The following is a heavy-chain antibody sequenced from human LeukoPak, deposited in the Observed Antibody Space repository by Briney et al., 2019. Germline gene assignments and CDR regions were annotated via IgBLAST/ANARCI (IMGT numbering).Heavy chain of an antibody. CDR1: GYSFSSYW. J-gene: IGHJ4*02. D-gene: IGHD5-24*01. V-gene: IGHV5-51*01. CDR2: IYPGGSET. CDR3: ARASRDGYNQNFDH. Sequence: PGESLKISCKGLGYSFSSYWNAWVRQRPGKGLEWMGIIYPGGSETRYDPSFQGQVTISADMSTSTAYLQWSSLRASDTAMYYCARASRDGYNQNFDHWGQGTLVTASS.